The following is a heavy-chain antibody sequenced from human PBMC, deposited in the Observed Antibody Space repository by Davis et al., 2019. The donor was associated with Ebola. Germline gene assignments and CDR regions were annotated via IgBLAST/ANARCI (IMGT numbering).Heavy chain of an antibody. Sequence: PGGSLRLSCAASGFTFSNAWMNWVRQAPGKGLEWVSSISSSSSYIYYADSVKGRFTISRDNAKNSLYLQMNSLRAEDTAVYYCARAQRRMGSYWPWGHYFDYWGQGTLVTVSS. CDR3: ARAQRRMGSYWPWGHYFDY. CDR2: ISSSSSYI. J-gene: IGHJ4*02. V-gene: IGHV3-21*01. D-gene: IGHD3-16*01. CDR1: GFTFSNAW.